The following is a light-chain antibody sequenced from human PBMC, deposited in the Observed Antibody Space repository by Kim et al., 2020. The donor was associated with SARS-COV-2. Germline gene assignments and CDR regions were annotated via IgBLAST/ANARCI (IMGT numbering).Light chain of an antibody. Sequence: APGRAAKSTSGGDNSGRKNVQWYQQKPGQAPVLVIYYDTDRPSGIPDRFSGANTGNTATLTITRVEAGDEADYYCQVWDSSSDHVVFGGGTKLTVL. CDR1: NSGRKN. V-gene: IGLV3-21*04. CDR2: YDT. J-gene: IGLJ2*01. CDR3: QVWDSSSDHVV.